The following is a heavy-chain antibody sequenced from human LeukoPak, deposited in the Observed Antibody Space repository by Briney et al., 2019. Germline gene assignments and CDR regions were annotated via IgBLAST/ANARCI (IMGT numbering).Heavy chain of an antibody. CDR3: ARGKIYIDY. CDR1: GFTFSSYS. J-gene: IGHJ4*02. CDR2: ISSGSNTI. Sequence: QTGGSLRLSCAASGFTFSSYSMNGVRQAPGKGLEWVSYISSGSNTIYYADSVKGRFTISRDNAKNSLYLQMNSLRYEDTAVYYCARGKIYIDYWGQGTLVTVSS. V-gene: IGHV3-48*02.